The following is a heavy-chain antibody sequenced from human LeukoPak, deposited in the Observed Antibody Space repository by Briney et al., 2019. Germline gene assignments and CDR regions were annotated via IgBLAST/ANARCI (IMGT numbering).Heavy chain of an antibody. CDR3: ARDLGLRGSGGGNNWFDP. CDR1: GGSIHSVSYY. J-gene: IGHJ5*02. CDR2: IYTSGST. D-gene: IGHD3-10*01. V-gene: IGHV4-61*02. Sequence: SETLSLTCTVSGGSIHSVSYYWSCIRQPAGKGLEWIGRIYTSGSTNYNPSLKSRVTMSVDTSKNQFSLKLSSVTAADTAVYYCARDLGLRGSGGGNNWFDPWGQGTLVTVSS.